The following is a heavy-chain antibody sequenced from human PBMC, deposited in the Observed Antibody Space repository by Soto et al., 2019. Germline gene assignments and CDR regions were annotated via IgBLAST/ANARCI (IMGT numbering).Heavy chain of an antibody. D-gene: IGHD6-13*01. CDR3: ARDIAAADHAYYFDY. V-gene: IGHV4-61*01. CDR2: IYYSGST. Sequence: SETLSLTCTVSGGSVSSGSYYWSWIRQPPGKGLEWIGYIYYSGSTNYNPSLKSRVTISVDTSKNQFSLKLSSVTAADTAVYYCARDIAAADHAYYFDYWGQGTLFPVSS. CDR1: GGSVSSGSYY. J-gene: IGHJ4*02.